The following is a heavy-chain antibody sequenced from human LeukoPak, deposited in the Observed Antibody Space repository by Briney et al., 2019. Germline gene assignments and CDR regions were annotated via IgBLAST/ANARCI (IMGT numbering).Heavy chain of an antibody. CDR1: GFTFSSYA. CDR3: AKRFGSGYSEDY. CDR2: ISGSGGST. V-gene: IGHV3-23*01. D-gene: IGHD3-22*01. Sequence: GGSLRLSCAASGFTFSSYAMSWVRKAPGKGLEWVSAISGSGGSTYYADSVKGRFTISRDNSKNTLYLQMNSLRAEDTAVYYCAKRFGSGYSEDYWGQGTLVTVSS. J-gene: IGHJ4*02.